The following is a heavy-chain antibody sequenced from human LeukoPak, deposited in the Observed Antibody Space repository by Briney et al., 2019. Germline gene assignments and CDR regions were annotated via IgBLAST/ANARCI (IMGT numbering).Heavy chain of an antibody. Sequence: GGSLRLSCAASGFTFSDYYMSWIRQAPGKGLEWVSYISSSGSTIYYADSVKGRFTISRDNSKNTLYLQMNSLRAEDTALYYCAKDRLGYNRPSEHWGQGTLVTVSS. CDR2: ISSSGSTI. D-gene: IGHD5-24*01. J-gene: IGHJ1*01. CDR1: GFTFSDYY. CDR3: AKDRLGYNRPSEH. V-gene: IGHV3-11*01.